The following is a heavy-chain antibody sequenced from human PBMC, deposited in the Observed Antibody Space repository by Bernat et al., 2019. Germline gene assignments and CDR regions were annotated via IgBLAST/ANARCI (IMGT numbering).Heavy chain of an antibody. V-gene: IGHV3-30*01. CDR2: ISYDGSNK. Sequence: QVQLVESGGGVVQPGRSLRLSCAASGFTFSSYAMHWVRQAPGKGLEWVAVISYDGSNKYYADSVKGRFTISRDNSKNTLYLQMNSLRAEDTAVYYCARRDIVVVPAANYYYMDVWGKGTTVTVSS. CDR1: GFTFSSYA. CDR3: ARRDIVVVPAANYYYMDV. D-gene: IGHD2-2*01. J-gene: IGHJ6*03.